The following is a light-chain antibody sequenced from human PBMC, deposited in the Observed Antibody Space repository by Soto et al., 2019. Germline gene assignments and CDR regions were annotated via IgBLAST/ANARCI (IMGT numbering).Light chain of an antibody. CDR3: HQYNNWPPYT. V-gene: IGKV3-15*01. J-gene: IGKJ2*01. Sequence: EIVMTQSPATLSVFPGERATLSWRASQSISTNLAWYQQKPGRAPRLLIYGASARATGIPARFSGSGSGTEFTLTISSLQSEDFAVYYCHQYNNWPPYTFGQGTKLEIK. CDR2: GAS. CDR1: QSISTN.